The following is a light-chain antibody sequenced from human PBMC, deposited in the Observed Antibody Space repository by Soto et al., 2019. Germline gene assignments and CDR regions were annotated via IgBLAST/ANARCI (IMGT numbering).Light chain of an antibody. Sequence: QAVVTQPPSASGTPGQRVTISCSGSSSNIGSNYVYWYQQLPGTAPKLLIYRNNQRPSGVPDRFSGSKSGTSASLAISGLRSEDEADDYCAAWDDSLSALFGGGTKLTVL. CDR1: SSNIGSNY. CDR2: RNN. J-gene: IGLJ2*01. V-gene: IGLV1-47*01. CDR3: AAWDDSLSAL.